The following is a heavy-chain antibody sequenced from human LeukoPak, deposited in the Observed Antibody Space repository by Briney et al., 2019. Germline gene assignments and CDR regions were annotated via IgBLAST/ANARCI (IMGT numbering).Heavy chain of an antibody. CDR2: ISAYNGNT. V-gene: IGHV1-18*01. Sequence: ASVKVSCKASGYTFTSYGISWVRRAPGQGLEWMVCISAYNGNTNYAQKLQGRVTMTTDTATSTAYMELRGLRSDDTAVYYCARGVPRYYYDSSGYYYFDYWGQGTLVTVSS. J-gene: IGHJ4*02. CDR1: GYTFTSYG. D-gene: IGHD3-22*01. CDR3: ARGVPRYYYDSSGYYYFDY.